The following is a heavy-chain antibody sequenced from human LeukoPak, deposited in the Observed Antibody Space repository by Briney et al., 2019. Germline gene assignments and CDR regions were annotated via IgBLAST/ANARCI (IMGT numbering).Heavy chain of an antibody. CDR3: ARPPYSGSLWDFDY. Sequence: SETLSLTCTVSGGSISSSSYYWGWIRQPPGKGLEWIGSIYYSGSTYYNPSLKCRVTISVDTSKNQFSLKLSSVTAADTAVYYCARPPYSGSLWDFDYWGQGTLVTVSS. V-gene: IGHV4-39*01. CDR2: IYYSGST. D-gene: IGHD1-26*01. CDR1: GGSISSSSYY. J-gene: IGHJ4*02.